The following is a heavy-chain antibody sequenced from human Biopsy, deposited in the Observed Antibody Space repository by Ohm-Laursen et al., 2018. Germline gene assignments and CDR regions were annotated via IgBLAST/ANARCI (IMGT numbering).Heavy chain of an antibody. CDR3: ARDPLNGHKHFDY. Sequence: VSSVKVSCKASSYTFTDYNIHWMRQAPGQGLEWLGYINCKTGATNYAQKFQGTVTMTRDTSISTAYLALDSLRSADTAIYYCARDPLNGHKHFDYWGQGSLVTVSS. D-gene: IGHD2-8*01. V-gene: IGHV1-2*02. CDR2: INCKTGAT. J-gene: IGHJ4*02. CDR1: SYTFTDYN.